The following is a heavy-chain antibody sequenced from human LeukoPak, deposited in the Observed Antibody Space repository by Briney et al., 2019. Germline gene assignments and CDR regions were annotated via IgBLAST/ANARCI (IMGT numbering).Heavy chain of an antibody. D-gene: IGHD3-10*01. CDR1: GFTFSYYE. CDR2: ISSRGGTI. CDR3: AKGLYGSGSYFDY. Sequence: PGGSLRLSCVASGFTFSYYEMNWVRQAPGKGLEWVSAISSRGGTIYYADSVKGRFTISRDNTKNSLYLQMNSLRAEDTALYYCAKGLYGSGSYFDYWGQGTLVTVSS. J-gene: IGHJ4*02. V-gene: IGHV3-48*03.